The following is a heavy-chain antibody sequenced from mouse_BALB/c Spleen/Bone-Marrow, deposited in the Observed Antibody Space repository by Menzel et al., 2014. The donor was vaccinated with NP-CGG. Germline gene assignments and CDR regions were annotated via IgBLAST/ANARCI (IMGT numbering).Heavy chain of an antibody. Sequence: VQLQQSGAELVKPGASVKLSCKASGYTFXSYYMYWVKQRPGQGLEWIGEINPSNGGTNFNEKFKSKATLTVDKSPSTAYMQLSSLTSEDSAVYYCTRYGNYYFDYWGQGTTLTVSS. CDR3: TRYGNYYFDY. CDR1: GYTFXSYY. V-gene: IGHV1S81*02. J-gene: IGHJ2*01. CDR2: INPSNGGT. D-gene: IGHD2-1*01.